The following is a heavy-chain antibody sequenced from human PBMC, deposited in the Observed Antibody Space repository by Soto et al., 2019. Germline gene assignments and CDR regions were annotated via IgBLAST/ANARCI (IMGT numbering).Heavy chain of an antibody. CDR1: GGSISSSSYY. Sequence: QLQLQESGPGLVKPSETLSLTCTVSGGSISSSSYYWGWIRQPPGKGLEWIGSIYYSGSTYYNPSLKRRVTISVDTSKNQFSLKLSSVTAADTAVYYCARHVRNHRAIAAAWYFDLWGRGTLVTVSS. D-gene: IGHD6-13*01. CDR3: ARHVRNHRAIAAAWYFDL. V-gene: IGHV4-39*01. CDR2: IYYSGST. J-gene: IGHJ2*01.